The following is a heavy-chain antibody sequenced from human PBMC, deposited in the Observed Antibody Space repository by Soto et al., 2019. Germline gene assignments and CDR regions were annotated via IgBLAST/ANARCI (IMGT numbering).Heavy chain of an antibody. Sequence: GESLKISCKGSGYSFTSYWIGWVRQMPGKGLEWMGIIYPGDSDTRYSPSFQGQVTISADKSISTAYLQWSSLKASDTAMYYCARDGLYSYGMAPFDYWGQGTLVTSPQ. D-gene: IGHD5-18*01. CDR2: IYPGDSDT. V-gene: IGHV5-51*01. CDR1: GYSFTSYW. J-gene: IGHJ4*02. CDR3: ARDGLYSYGMAPFDY.